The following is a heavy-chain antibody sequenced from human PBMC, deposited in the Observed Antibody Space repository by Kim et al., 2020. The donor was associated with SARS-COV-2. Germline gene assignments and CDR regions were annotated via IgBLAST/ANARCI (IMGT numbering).Heavy chain of an antibody. J-gene: IGHJ3*02. CDR2: INTGNGNT. CDR1: GYTFTSYA. D-gene: IGHD3-10*01. Sequence: ASVKVSCKASGYTFTSYAMHWVRQAPGQRLEWMGWINTGNGNTKYSQKFQGRVTITRDTSASTAYMELSSLRSEDTAVYYCARGVYGSGSYSAFDIWGQGTMVTVSS. CDR3: ARGVYGSGSYSAFDI. V-gene: IGHV1-3*04.